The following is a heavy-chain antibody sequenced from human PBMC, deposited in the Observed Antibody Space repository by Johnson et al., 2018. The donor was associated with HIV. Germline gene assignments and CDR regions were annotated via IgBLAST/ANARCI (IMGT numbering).Heavy chain of an antibody. CDR1: GFTFGDYA. CDR2: ISYDGSNK. CDR3: ARLGPHDAFDI. Sequence: QVQLVESGGGLIQPGGSLRLSCTASGFTFGDYAMSWVRQATGKGLEWVAVISYDGSNKYYADSVKGRFTISRDNYKNTLYLQLNSLRAEDTAVYYCARLGPHDAFDIWGQGTMVTVSS. D-gene: IGHD1-26*01. J-gene: IGHJ3*02. V-gene: IGHV3-30-3*01.